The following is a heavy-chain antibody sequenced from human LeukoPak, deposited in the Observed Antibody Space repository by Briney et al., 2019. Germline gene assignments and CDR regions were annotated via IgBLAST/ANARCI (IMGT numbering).Heavy chain of an antibody. CDR2: ISEDDDT. J-gene: IGHJ4*02. CDR1: GFTFADHV. V-gene: IGHV3-43*02. CDR3: VKEASDPYFFDF. Sequence: GGSLRLSCVASGFTFADHVFHWIRQVPGKGLEWLAFISEDDDTYYADSVQGRFTISRDNSKNSLYFELQSLTTDDAALYYCVKEASDPYFFDFWGQGTLVTVSS.